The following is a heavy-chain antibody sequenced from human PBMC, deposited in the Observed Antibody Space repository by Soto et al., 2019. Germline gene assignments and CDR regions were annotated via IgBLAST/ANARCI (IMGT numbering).Heavy chain of an antibody. V-gene: IGHV4-39*01. Sequence: SETLSLTCTVSDGSISSSSYFCGWIRQPPGKGLEWIGTIFYSGSTYYNPSLKSRVTISVDTSKNQFSLKLTSVTAADTALYYCARRYGWLYFDYWGQGSLVTV. CDR1: DGSISSSSYF. CDR2: IFYSGST. D-gene: IGHD3-10*01. CDR3: ARRYGWLYFDY. J-gene: IGHJ4*02.